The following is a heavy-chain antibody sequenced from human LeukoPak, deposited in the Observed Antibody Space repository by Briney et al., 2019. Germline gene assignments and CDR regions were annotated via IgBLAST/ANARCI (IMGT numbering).Heavy chain of an antibody. J-gene: IGHJ4*02. Sequence: PGGSLRLSCAASGFTFSSYSMNWVRQAPGKGLEWVSSISSSSSYIYYADSVKGRFTISRDNAKNSLYLQTNSLRAEDTAVYYCARDFYHDSSGSSFDYWGQGTLVTVSS. CDR1: GFTFSSYS. CDR3: ARDFYHDSSGSSFDY. CDR2: ISSSSSYI. D-gene: IGHD3-22*01. V-gene: IGHV3-21*01.